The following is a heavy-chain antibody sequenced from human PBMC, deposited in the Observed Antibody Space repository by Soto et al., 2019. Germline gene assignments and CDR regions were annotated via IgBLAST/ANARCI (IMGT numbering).Heavy chain of an antibody. D-gene: IGHD3-22*01. CDR3: AKPHYDSSGYYAAGLYYFDY. J-gene: IGHJ4*02. V-gene: IGHV3-23*01. CDR1: GFTFSSYA. Sequence: GGSLRLSCAASGFTFSSYAMSWVRQAPGKGLEWVSAISGSGGSTYYADSVKDRFTISRDNSKNTLYLQMNSLRAEDTAVYYCAKPHYDSSGYYAAGLYYFDYWGQGTLVTVSS. CDR2: ISGSGGST.